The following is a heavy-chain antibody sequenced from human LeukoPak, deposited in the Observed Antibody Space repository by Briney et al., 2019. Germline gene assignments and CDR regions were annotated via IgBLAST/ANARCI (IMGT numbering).Heavy chain of an antibody. CDR1: GFTFSSYG. J-gene: IGHJ4*02. Sequence: PGGSRRLSCAASGFTFSSYGMHWVRQAPGKGLEWVAVISYDGSNKYYADSVKGRFTISRDSSKSTLYLQMNSLRAEDTAVFYCARERLPYVWGSYRPGYWGQGTLVTVSS. CDR3: ARERLPYVWGSYRPGY. D-gene: IGHD3-16*02. V-gene: IGHV3-30*03. CDR2: ISYDGSNK.